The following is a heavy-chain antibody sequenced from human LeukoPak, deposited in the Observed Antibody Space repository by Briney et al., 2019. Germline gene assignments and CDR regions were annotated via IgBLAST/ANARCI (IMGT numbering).Heavy chain of an antibody. J-gene: IGHJ5*02. CDR1: GDSIVTTNW. Sequence: SETLSLTCAVPGDSIVTTNWWSWVRQPPGEGLEWIGEIYHTGSTNNNPSLKSRVTISVDKSKNQFSLKLSFVTAADTAVYYCTRSPSDWQSRVLLSWGQGTLVTVSS. CDR2: IYHTGST. D-gene: IGHD3/OR15-3a*01. V-gene: IGHV4-4*02. CDR3: TRSPSDWQSRVLLS.